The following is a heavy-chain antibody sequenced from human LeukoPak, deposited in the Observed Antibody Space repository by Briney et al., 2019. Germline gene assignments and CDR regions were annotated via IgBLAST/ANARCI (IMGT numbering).Heavy chain of an antibody. Sequence: GGSLRLSCAASGLTFSSYSMNWVRQAPGKGLEWVSYISSSSSTIYYADSVKGRFTISRDNAKNSLYLQMNSLRAEDTAVYYCARDRGSYGFDYWGQGTLVTVSS. V-gene: IGHV3-48*01. CDR2: ISSSSSTI. D-gene: IGHD5-18*01. CDR3: ARDRGSYGFDY. J-gene: IGHJ4*02. CDR1: GLTFSSYS.